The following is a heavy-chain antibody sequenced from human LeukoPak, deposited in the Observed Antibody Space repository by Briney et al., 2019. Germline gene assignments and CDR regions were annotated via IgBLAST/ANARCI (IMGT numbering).Heavy chain of an antibody. Sequence: ASVKVSCKVSGYTLTELSMHWVRQAPGKGLEWMGGFDPEDGETIYAQKFQGRVTMTEDTSTDTAYMELSSLRSEDTAVYYRATVAYCGGDCYSYYYYYMDVWGKGTTVTVSS. CDR3: ATVAYCGGDCYSYYYYYMDV. CDR2: FDPEDGET. CDR1: GYTLTELS. V-gene: IGHV1-24*01. D-gene: IGHD2-21*02. J-gene: IGHJ6*03.